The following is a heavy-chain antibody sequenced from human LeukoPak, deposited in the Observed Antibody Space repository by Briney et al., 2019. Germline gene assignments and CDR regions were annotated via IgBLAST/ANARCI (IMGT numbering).Heavy chain of an antibody. Sequence: GGPLRLSCAASGFTFSSYWMSWVRQAPGKGLEWVANIKQDGSEKYYVDSVKGRFTISRDNAKNSLYLQMNSLRAEDTAVYYCAKGAGSSWYGYRGQGTLVTVSS. V-gene: IGHV3-7*01. J-gene: IGHJ4*02. CDR2: IKQDGSEK. CDR1: GFTFSSYW. D-gene: IGHD6-13*01. CDR3: AKGAGSSWYGY.